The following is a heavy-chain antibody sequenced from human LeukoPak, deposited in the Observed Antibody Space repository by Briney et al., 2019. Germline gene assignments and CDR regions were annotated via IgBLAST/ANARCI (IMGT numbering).Heavy chain of an antibody. J-gene: IGHJ4*02. CDR3: ARLGLGGYSYAVEGLLY. CDR2: IYYSGST. CDR1: GDSISTSNSY. V-gene: IGHV4-39*01. D-gene: IGHD5-18*01. Sequence: SETLSLTCAVSGDSISTSNSYWGWIRRPPGKGLEWGGSIYYSGSTYYNPSLKSRVTISVDTSKNQFSLKLSSVTAADTAVYYCARLGLGGYSYAVEGLLYWGQGTLVTVSS.